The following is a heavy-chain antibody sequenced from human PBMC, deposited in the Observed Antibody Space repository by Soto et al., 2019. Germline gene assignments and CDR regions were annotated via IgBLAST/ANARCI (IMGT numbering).Heavy chain of an antibody. J-gene: IGHJ6*02. CDR2: IYPGDSDT. CDR3: ASHNFFCGGDCNSSGMDV. V-gene: IGHV5-51*01. Sequence: PGESLKISCKGSGYSFTSYWIGWVRQMPGKGLEWMGIIYPGDSDTRYSPSFQGQVTISADKSTSTAYLQWSSLRASDTAVYYRASHNFFCGGDCNSSGMDVWGQGTTVTVSS. D-gene: IGHD2-21*02. CDR1: GYSFTSYW.